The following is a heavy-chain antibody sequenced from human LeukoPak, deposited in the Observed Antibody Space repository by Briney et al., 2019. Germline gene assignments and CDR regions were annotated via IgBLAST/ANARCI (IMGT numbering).Heavy chain of an antibody. V-gene: IGHV1-69*04. CDR2: IIPILGIA. CDR3: ERDGYNHEADY. CDR1: GGTFSSYA. D-gene: IGHD5-24*01. J-gene: IGHJ4*02. Sequence: SVKVSCKASGGTFSSYAISWVRQAPGQGLEWMGRIIPILGIANYAQKFQGRVTITADKSTSTAYMELSSLRSEDTAVYYCERDGYNHEADYWGQGTLVTVSS.